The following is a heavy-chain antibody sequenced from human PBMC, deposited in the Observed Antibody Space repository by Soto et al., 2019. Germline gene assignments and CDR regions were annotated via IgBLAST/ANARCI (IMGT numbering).Heavy chain of an antibody. J-gene: IGHJ6*02. V-gene: IGHV4-59*01. CDR3: AREGTTVDSYYYGLDV. Sequence: QVQLQESGPGLVKPSETLSLTCTVSDGSIGSYYWSWIRQPPGKGLEWIGYVSHSVSTNYNPSLKSRVTISLDTSTNQFSLRLSSVTAADTAVYYCAREGTTVDSYYYGLDVWGQGTTVTVSS. CDR2: VSHSVST. CDR1: DGSIGSYY. D-gene: IGHD1-1*01.